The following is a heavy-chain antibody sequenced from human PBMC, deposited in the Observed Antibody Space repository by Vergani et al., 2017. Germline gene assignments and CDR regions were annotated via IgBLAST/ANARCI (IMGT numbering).Heavy chain of an antibody. V-gene: IGHV3-49*03. Sequence: EVQLLESGGGLVQPGGSLRLSCTASGFTFGDYAMSWFRQAPGKGLEWVGFIRSKAYGGTTEYAASVKGRFTISRDDSKSIAYLQMNSLKTEDTAVYYCTRDLERVYYYYYGMDVWGQGTTVTVSS. J-gene: IGHJ6*02. CDR1: GFTFGDYA. CDR2: IRSKAYGGTT. D-gene: IGHD1-1*01. CDR3: TRDLERVYYYYYGMDV.